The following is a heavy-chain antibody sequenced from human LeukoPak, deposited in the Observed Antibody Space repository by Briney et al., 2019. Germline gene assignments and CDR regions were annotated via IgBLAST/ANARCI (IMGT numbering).Heavy chain of an antibody. D-gene: IGHD2-2*01. J-gene: IGHJ5*02. CDR3: ARDTCSSTSCFQRSNWFDP. V-gene: IGHV1-18*04. Sequence: GASVKVSCKASGYTFTSYGISWVRQAPGQGLEWMGWISAYNGNTNYAQKLQGRVTMTTDTSTSTAYMELRSLRSDDTAVYYCARDTCSSTSCFQRSNWFDPWGQGTLVTVSS. CDR2: ISAYNGNT. CDR1: GYTFTSYG.